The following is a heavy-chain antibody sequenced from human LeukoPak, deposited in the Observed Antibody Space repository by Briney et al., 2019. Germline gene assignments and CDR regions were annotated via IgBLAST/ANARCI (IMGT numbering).Heavy chain of an antibody. Sequence: SETLSLTCTVAGGSISSSSYYWGWIRQPPGKGLEWIGSIYYSGSTYYNPSLKSRVTISVDTSKNQFSLELSSVTAADTAVYYCARPMTTVTTGNWFDPWGQGTLVTVSS. D-gene: IGHD4-17*01. J-gene: IGHJ5*02. V-gene: IGHV4-39*01. CDR2: IYYSGST. CDR3: ARPMTTVTTGNWFDP. CDR1: GGSISSSSYY.